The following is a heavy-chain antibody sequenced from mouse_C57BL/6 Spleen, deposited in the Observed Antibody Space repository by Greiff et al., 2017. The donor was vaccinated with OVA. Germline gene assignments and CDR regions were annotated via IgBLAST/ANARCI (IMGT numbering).Heavy chain of an antibody. V-gene: IGHV1-50*01. CDR3: ARGPPGYWYFDV. Sequence: VQLQQPGAELVKPGASVKLSCKASGYTFTSYWMQWVKQRPGQGLEWIGEIDPSDSYTNYNQKFKGKATLTVDTSSSTAYMQLSSLTSEDSAVYYCARGPPGYWYFDVWGTGTTVTVSS. CDR2: IDPSDSYT. J-gene: IGHJ1*03. D-gene: IGHD4-1*01. CDR1: GYTFTSYW.